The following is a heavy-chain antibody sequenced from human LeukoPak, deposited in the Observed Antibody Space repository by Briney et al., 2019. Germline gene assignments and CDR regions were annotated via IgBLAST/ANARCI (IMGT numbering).Heavy chain of an antibody. V-gene: IGHV1-2*02. Sequence: ASVTVSCRASGYTFTGFYMHWVRQAPGQGLEWMGWINPKSGGTNYAQKFQGRVTMTRDTSISTAYMEVTRLTSDDTAVYYCARRYGGGVDYWGQGTLVTVSS. CDR1: GYTFTGFY. CDR3: ARRYGGGVDY. CDR2: INPKSGGT. D-gene: IGHD3-10*01. J-gene: IGHJ4*02.